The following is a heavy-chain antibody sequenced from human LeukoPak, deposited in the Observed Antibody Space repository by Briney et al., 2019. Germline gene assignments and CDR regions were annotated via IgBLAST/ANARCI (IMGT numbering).Heavy chain of an antibody. V-gene: IGHV3-43*02. Sequence: PGGSLRLSCVVSGLNFADYAMHWVRQPPGKGLECVSLISADGGTTFSADSVKGRFTIARDNSKNSLYLQMNSLRSEDTAMYFCAKESGKFDYWGQGTLVAV. J-gene: IGHJ4*02. CDR2: ISADGGTT. CDR1: GLNFADYA. CDR3: AKESGKFDY.